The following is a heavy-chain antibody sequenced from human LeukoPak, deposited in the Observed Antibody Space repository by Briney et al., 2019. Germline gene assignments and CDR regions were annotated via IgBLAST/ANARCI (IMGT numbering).Heavy chain of an antibody. CDR2: VSYIRVPT. J-gene: IGHJ3*02. V-gene: IGHV3-23*01. D-gene: IGHD5-18*01. Sequence: GGSLTLLCSASGFHFSRFALSWARPAPGKGLEWVSGVSYIRVPTYYADSVKGRFTISRDDSQNILYLQMNGLRAEDTAVYFCAKGFREFDTSTSYSSFDTWGQGTMVTVSS. CDR3: AKGFREFDTSTSYSSFDT. CDR1: GFHFSRFA.